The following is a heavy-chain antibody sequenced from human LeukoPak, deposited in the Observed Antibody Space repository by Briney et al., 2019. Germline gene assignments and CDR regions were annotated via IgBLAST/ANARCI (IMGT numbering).Heavy chain of an antibody. J-gene: IGHJ6*03. V-gene: IGHV4-34*01. D-gene: IGHD6-19*01. CDR1: GGSFSGDY. Sequence: SETLSLTCAVYGGSFSGDYWSWIRQPPGKGLEWIGEINHSGSTNYNPSLKSRVTISVDTSKNQFSLKLSSVSAADTAVYYCARLRAVAKRIGPGYYYYMDVWGKGTTVTISS. CDR2: INHSGST. CDR3: ARLRAVAKRIGPGYYYYMDV.